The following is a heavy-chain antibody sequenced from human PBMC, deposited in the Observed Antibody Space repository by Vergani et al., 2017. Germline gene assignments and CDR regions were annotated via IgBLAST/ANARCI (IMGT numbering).Heavy chain of an antibody. CDR2: INPSGGST. V-gene: IGHV1-46*03. CDR1: GYTFTSYY. D-gene: IGHD2-21*02. J-gene: IGHJ6*02. Sequence: QVQLVQSGAEVKKPGASVKVSCKASGYTFTSYYMHWVRQAPGKGLEWMGIINPSGGSTSYAQKFQGRVTMTRDTSTSTVYMELSSLRSEDTAVYYCTRDAVTIWEHIVVVTAPPVYYYYYYGMDVWGQ. CDR3: TRDAVTIWEHIVVVTAPPVYYYYYYGMDV.